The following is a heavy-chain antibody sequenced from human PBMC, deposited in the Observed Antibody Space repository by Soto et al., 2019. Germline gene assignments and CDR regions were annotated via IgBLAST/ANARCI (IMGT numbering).Heavy chain of an antibody. Sequence: QVQLVESGGGVVQPGRSLRLSCAASGFTFSSYGMYWVRQAPGKGLEWVAVIWYDGSNKYYADSVKGRFTISRDNWKNTLYLQRNRLGAEDKAVYYCARGAYYDILSGYFLNFYYCGQGTLVTVSS. V-gene: IGHV3-33*01. CDR2: IWYDGSNK. CDR3: ARGAYYDILSGYFLNFYY. CDR1: GFTFSSYG. J-gene: IGHJ4*02. D-gene: IGHD3-9*01.